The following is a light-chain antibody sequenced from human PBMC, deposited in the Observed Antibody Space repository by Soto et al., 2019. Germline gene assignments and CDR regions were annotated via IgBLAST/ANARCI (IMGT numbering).Light chain of an antibody. J-gene: IGKJ1*01. V-gene: IGKV1-5*03. Sequence: DIEMTQTPSTLSGSVGDRVTITCRASQTISSWLAWYQQKPGKAPKLLIYNASTLKSGVPSRFSGSGAGTEFTLTISSLQPDDFSTYYFQHYNSYSGTFGQGTKVELK. CDR3: QHYNSYSGT. CDR2: NAS. CDR1: QTISSW.